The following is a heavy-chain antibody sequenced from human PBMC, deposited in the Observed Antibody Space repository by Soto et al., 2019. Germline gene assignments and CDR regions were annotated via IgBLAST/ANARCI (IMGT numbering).Heavy chain of an antibody. Sequence: QVQLVESGGGVVQPGRSLRLSCAASGFTFSSYGMHWVRQAPGKGLEWVAVLWYDGSNKYYADSVKGRFTISRDNSKNTLYPQMNSLRAEDTAVYYCARDKLRWNYANFDYWGQGTLVTVSS. CDR2: LWYDGSNK. CDR1: GFTFSSYG. CDR3: ARDKLRWNYANFDY. D-gene: IGHD1-7*01. V-gene: IGHV3-33*01. J-gene: IGHJ4*02.